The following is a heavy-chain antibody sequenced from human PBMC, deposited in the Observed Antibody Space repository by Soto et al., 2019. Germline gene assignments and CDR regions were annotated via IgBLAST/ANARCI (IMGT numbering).Heavy chain of an antibody. CDR3: ARTYSSSHHFDY. V-gene: IGHV4-39*07. CDR2: VYYSGST. J-gene: IGHJ4*02. Sequence: SETLSLTCTVSGGSIISSSYYWGWIRQPPGKGLEWIGSVYYSGSTYYNPSLKSRVTISVDTSKNQFSLKLSSVTAADTAVYYCARTYSSSHHFDYWGQGTLVTVSS. CDR1: GGSIISSSYY. D-gene: IGHD6-13*01.